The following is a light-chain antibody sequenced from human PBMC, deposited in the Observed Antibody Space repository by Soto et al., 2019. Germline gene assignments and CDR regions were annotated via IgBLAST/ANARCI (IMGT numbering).Light chain of an antibody. J-gene: IGKJ4*01. V-gene: IGKV3-11*01. CDR2: HAS. CDR1: QSVSSY. CDR3: QQRSKWLT. Sequence: EIVLTQSPATLSLSPGERATLSCRASQSVSSYLTWYQQKPGQAPRLLIYHASKRATGIPARFSGSGSGTDYTLTISRLEPEDFAIYYCQQRSKWLTFGGGTRVEIK.